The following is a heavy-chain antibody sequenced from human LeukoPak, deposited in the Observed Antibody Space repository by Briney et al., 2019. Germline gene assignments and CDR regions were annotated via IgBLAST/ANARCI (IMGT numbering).Heavy chain of an antibody. CDR1: GESFSGNF. Sequence: SETLSLTCAVSGESFSGNFWTWIRQSPGKGLEWIGEIDNNGITNYNPSLKSRVTMSVDTTRKRFSLRLTSESAADTAVYYCARHYYDSSGYFASGSDYFDYWGQGTLVTVSS. CDR2: IDNNGIT. V-gene: IGHV4-34*01. CDR3: ARHYYDSSGYFASGSDYFDY. J-gene: IGHJ4*02. D-gene: IGHD3-22*01.